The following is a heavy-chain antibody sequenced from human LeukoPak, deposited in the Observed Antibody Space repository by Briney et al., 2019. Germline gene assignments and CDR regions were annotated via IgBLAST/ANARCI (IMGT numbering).Heavy chain of an antibody. Sequence: PSETLSLTCTVSGGSISSSSYYWGWIRQPPGKGLEWIGRIYYSGSTYYNPSLKSRVTISVDTSKNQFSLKLSSVTAADTAVYYFAGPAIVGAIRVYYFVYWGEGTLVTVS. CDR3: AGPAIVGAIRVYYFVY. V-gene: IGHV4-39*01. CDR2: IYYSGST. J-gene: IGHJ4*02. D-gene: IGHD1-26*01. CDR1: GGSISSSSYY.